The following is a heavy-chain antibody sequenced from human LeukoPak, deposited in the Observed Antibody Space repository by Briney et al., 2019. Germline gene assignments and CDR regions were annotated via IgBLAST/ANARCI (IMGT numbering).Heavy chain of an antibody. D-gene: IGHD3/OR15-3a*01. CDR2: ISGSGRDT. Sequence: GGSLRLSCAASGLTFPRYAFAWVRQAPGRGLQWASGISGSGRDTFYSDSVKGRFTISRDNSKNTHYLQMSSLTAEDTAVYYCAKWGDFWTGLNNWYFELWGRGTLVTVSS. J-gene: IGHJ2*01. V-gene: IGHV3-23*01. CDR3: AKWGDFWTGLNNWYFEL. CDR1: GLTFPRYA.